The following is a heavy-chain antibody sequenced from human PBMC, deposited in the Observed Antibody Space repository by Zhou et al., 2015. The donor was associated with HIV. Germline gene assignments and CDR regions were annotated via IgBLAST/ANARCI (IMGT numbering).Heavy chain of an antibody. CDR3: ARSSRVAYCGGDCYSGWFDP. CDR1: GGTFSGNA. CDR2: IVPMSGTA. Sequence: LVQSGTEVRKPGSSVKVSCKASGGTFSGNAFTWLRQAPGQGLEWMGGIVPMSGTANYAQKFQGRLTISADESTSTTYMELSSLRSEDTAVYYCARSSRVAYCGGDCYSGWFDPWGQGTLVTVSS. V-gene: IGHV1-69*01. J-gene: IGHJ5*02. D-gene: IGHD2-21*02.